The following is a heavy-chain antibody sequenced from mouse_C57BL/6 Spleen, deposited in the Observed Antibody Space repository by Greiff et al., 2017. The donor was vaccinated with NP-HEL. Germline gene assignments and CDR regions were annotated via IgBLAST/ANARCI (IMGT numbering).Heavy chain of an antibody. V-gene: IGHV5-6*01. J-gene: IGHJ2*01. CDR2: ISSGGSYT. D-gene: IGHD2-5*01. Sequence: EVKVVESGGDLVKPGGSLKLSCAASGFTFSSYGMSWVRQTPDKRLEWVATISSGGSYTYYPDSVKGRFTISRDNAKNTLYLQMSSLKSEDTAMYYCARHSYSNYWNYWGQGTTLTVSS. CDR3: ARHSYSNYWNY. CDR1: GFTFSSYG.